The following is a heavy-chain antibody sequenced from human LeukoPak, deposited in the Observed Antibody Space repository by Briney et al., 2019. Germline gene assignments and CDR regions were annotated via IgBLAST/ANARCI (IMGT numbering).Heavy chain of an antibody. Sequence: GASVKVSCKASGYTFTSYDINWVRQATGQGLEWMGWMNPNSGNTGYAQKFQGRVTMTRNTSISTAYMELSSLRSEDTAVYYCARWAAGMTTFDYWGQGTLVTVSS. V-gene: IGHV1-8*01. J-gene: IGHJ4*02. CDR1: GYTFTSYD. CDR2: MNPNSGNT. CDR3: ARWAAGMTTFDY. D-gene: IGHD6-13*01.